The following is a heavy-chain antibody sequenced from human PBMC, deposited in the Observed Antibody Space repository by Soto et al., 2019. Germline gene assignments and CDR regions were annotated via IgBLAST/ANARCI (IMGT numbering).Heavy chain of an antibody. Sequence: EVPLVESGGGLVQRGGSVRLSCAASGFTLSIYSMNWVRQATRKGLGWVSYISGNGNSIYYADSVEGRFTISRDNAKNSLYLQMNSLRDEDTAGYYCARGFDLQYGMDVWGQGTTVTISS. D-gene: IGHD3-10*01. CDR3: ARGFDLQYGMDV. J-gene: IGHJ6*02. V-gene: IGHV3-48*02. CDR2: ISGNGNSI. CDR1: GFTLSIYS.